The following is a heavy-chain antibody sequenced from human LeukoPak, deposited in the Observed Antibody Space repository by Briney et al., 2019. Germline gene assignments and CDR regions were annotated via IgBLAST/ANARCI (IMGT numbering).Heavy chain of an antibody. V-gene: IGHV3-53*01. Sequence: PGGSLRLSCAASGFTVSSNYMSWVRQAPGKGLEWVSVIYSGGSTYYADSVKGRFTISRDNSKNTLYLQMNSLRAEDTAVYYCARAQQRYYFDYWGQGTLVTVSS. CDR1: GFTVSSNY. D-gene: IGHD6-25*01. CDR3: ARAQQRYYFDY. CDR2: IYSGGST. J-gene: IGHJ4*02.